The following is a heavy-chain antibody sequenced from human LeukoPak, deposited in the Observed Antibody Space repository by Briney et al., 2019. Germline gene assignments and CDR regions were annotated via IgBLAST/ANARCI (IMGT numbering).Heavy chain of an antibody. V-gene: IGHV3-21*01. CDR3: ARDPSLLYCTNGVCQGYFDY. CDR1: GFTFSSYS. D-gene: IGHD2-8*01. J-gene: IGHJ4*02. Sequence: KAGGSLRLSCAASGFTFSSYSMNWVRQAPGKGLEWVSSISSSSSYIYYADSVKGRFTISRDNAKNSLYLQMNSLRAEDTAVYYCARDPSLLYCTNGVCQGYFDYWGQGTLVTVSS. CDR2: ISSSSSYI.